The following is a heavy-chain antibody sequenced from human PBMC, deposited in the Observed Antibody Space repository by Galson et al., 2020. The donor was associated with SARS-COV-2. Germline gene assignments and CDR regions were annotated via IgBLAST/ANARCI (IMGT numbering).Heavy chain of an antibody. V-gene: IGHV4-39*01. Sequence: SETLSLTCTVSGGSISSSYYWGWIRQPPGEGLEWIGIISYSGSSYYNPSLRSRATMSVDTSMNQFSLKLTSVTAADTAVYYCARRGGSGYGLGWFDPWGQGTLVTVSS. D-gene: IGHD5-12*01. CDR1: GGSISSSYY. CDR3: ARRGGSGYGLGWFDP. CDR2: ISYSGSS. J-gene: IGHJ5*02.